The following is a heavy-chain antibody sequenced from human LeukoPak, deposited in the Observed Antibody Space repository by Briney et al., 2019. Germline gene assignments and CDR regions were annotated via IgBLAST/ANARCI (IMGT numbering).Heavy chain of an antibody. J-gene: IGHJ4*02. CDR3: ARTYYDFWSGYN. D-gene: IGHD3-3*01. V-gene: IGHV1-2*02. CDR1: GYTFTGYY. CDR2: INPNSGGT. Sequence: ASVKVSCKASGYTFTGYYMHWVRQAPGQGLEWMGWINPNSGGTNYAQKFQGRVTMTRDTSISTAYMELSRLRSDDTAVYYCARTYYDFWSGYNWGQGTLVTVSS.